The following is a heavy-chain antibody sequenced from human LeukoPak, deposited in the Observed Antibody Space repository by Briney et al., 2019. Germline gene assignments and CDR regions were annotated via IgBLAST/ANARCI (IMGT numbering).Heavy chain of an antibody. D-gene: IGHD3-10*01. CDR2: ISYDGSNK. J-gene: IGHJ4*02. CDR3: AKSLHLYLRSGSFDY. V-gene: IGHV3-30*18. CDR1: GFTFSNYG. Sequence: PGGSLRLSCAASGFTFSNYGIHWVRQAPGKGLEWVAVISYDGSNKYYADSVKGRFTISRDNSKNTLYLQMNSLRAEDTAVYYCAKSLHLYLRSGSFDYWGQGTLVTVSS.